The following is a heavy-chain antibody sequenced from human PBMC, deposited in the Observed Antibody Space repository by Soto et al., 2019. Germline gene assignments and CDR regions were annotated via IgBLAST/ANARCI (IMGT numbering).Heavy chain of an antibody. CDR3: AKERSDHRIAAAAIDY. V-gene: IGHV3-23*01. J-gene: IGHJ4*03. CDR1: GFTFSIYA. D-gene: IGHD6-25*01. CDR2: ISGSGDSA. Sequence: GGSLRLSCAASGFTFSIYAMSWVRQAPGKGLEWVSSISGSGDSAYYADSVKGRFTISRDNSKNTLYLQINSLRAEDTAVYYCAKERSDHRIAAAAIDYWGQGTMVTVSS.